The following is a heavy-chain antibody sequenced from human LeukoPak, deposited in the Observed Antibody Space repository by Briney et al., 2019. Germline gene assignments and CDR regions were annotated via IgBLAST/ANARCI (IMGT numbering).Heavy chain of an antibody. CDR1: GYTFTSYG. CDR2: TRAYNGNT. J-gene: IGHJ4*02. V-gene: IGHV1-18*04. D-gene: IGHD3-16*02. CDR3: ARVNDYVWGSYRYPQFDY. Sequence: ASVKVSCKASGYTFTSYGISGVGQAPGQGLEWMGWTRAYNGNTNYAQKLQGRVTMTTDTSTSTAYMELRSLRSDDTAVYYCARVNDYVWGSYRYPQFDYWGQGTLVTVSS.